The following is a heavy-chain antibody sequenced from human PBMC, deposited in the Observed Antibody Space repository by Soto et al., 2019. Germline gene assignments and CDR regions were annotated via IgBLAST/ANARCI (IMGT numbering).Heavy chain of an antibody. V-gene: IGHV4-31*03. CDR2: IYYSGST. D-gene: IGHD3-22*01. CDR3: ARDSTYYDSSGWDAFDI. CDR1: GGSISSGGYY. J-gene: IGHJ3*02. Sequence: SSETLSLTCTVSGGSISSGGYYWSWIRQHPGKGLEWIGYIYYSGSTYYNPSLKSRVTISVDTSKNQFSLKLSSVTAADTAVYYCARDSTYYDSSGWDAFDIWGQGTMVTVSS.